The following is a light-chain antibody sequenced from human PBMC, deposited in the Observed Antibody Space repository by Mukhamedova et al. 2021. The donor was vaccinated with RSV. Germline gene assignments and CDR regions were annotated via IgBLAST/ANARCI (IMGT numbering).Light chain of an antibody. CDR2: EAS. V-gene: IGKV1-5*03. J-gene: IGKJ4*01. CDR3: QQYNFYPLT. Sequence: MGTITCRASQTISTWLAWYQQKPGKAPNLLIYEASTLENGVPSRFIGSRSGTEFTLTISSLRPDDSATYYCQQYNFYPLTFGGGTKV. CDR1: QTISTW.